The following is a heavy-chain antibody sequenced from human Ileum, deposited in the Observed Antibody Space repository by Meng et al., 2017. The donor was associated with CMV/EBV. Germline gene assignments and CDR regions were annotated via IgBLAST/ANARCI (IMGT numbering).Heavy chain of an antibody. J-gene: IGHJ4*02. CDR2: IYYSETT. D-gene: IGHD6-13*01. Sequence: QVELQWSGPRLVKPSQTPSRTCTGAGGSFSSGEFHWTWHGQPPGKGLESIGYIYYSETTYYNPSLKSRVSISVDTSRNQFSLQLSSVTAADTAVYYCARRSSGLFDYWGQGTLVTVSS. V-gene: IGHV4-30-4*08. CDR3: ARRSSGLFDY. CDR1: GGSFSSGEFH.